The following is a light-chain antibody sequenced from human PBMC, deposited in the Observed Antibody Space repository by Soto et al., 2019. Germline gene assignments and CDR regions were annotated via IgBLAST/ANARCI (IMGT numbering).Light chain of an antibody. CDR3: QQYNSYSWT. CDR2: RAS. Sequence: DIQMTQSPSTLSASVGDRVTITCRASQSITNWLAWFQQKPGKAPKVLIYRASTLESGVPSRFSGSGSGTEFTLNISSLQPDDFAAYYCQQYNSYSWTCGQGTKVEIK. J-gene: IGKJ1*01. V-gene: IGKV1-5*03. CDR1: QSITNW.